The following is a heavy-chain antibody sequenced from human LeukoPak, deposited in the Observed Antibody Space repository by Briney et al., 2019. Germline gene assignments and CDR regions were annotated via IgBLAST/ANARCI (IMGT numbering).Heavy chain of an antibody. CDR3: ARTDYDSAPGDY. D-gene: IGHD3-22*01. V-gene: IGHV1-69*04. J-gene: IGHJ4*02. Sequence: GSSVKVSCKASGGTFSSYAISWVRQAPGQGLEWMGRIIPILGIANYAQKFQGRVTITADKSTSTAYMELSSLRSEDTAVYYCARTDYDSAPGDYWGQGTLVTVSS. CDR1: GGTFSSYA. CDR2: IIPILGIA.